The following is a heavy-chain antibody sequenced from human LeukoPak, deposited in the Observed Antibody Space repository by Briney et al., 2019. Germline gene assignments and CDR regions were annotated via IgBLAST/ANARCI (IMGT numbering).Heavy chain of an antibody. J-gene: IGHJ4*02. CDR3: ARVPKRCSSTSCYTGTFDY. V-gene: IGHV1-2*02. CDR1: GYTFTGYY. D-gene: IGHD2-2*02. CDR2: INPNSGGT. Sequence: ASVKVSCKASGYTFTGYYMHWVRQAPGQGLEWMGWINPNSGGTNYAQKFQGRVTMTRDTSISTAYMELSRLRSDDTAVYYCARVPKRCSSTSCYTGTFDYWGQGTLVTVSS.